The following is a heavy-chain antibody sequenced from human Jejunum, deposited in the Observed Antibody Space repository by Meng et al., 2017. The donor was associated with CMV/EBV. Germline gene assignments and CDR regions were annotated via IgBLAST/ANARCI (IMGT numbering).Heavy chain of an antibody. J-gene: IGHJ4*02. D-gene: IGHD7-27*01. CDR1: GATFNSFT. CDR3: TMYQNWGETDY. CDR2: IIPIFGTS. V-gene: IGHV1-69*05. Sequence: CQASGATFNSFTIFWVRHAPGQGLQSLGGIIPIFGTSHYAQKFQGRVTITTDESTSTVYMELNSLRSDDTALYYCTMYQNWGETDYWGQGTLVTVSS.